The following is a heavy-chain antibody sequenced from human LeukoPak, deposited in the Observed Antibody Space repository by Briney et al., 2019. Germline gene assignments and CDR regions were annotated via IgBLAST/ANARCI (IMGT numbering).Heavy chain of an antibody. CDR2: IWYDGSNK. D-gene: IGHD1-14*01. CDR1: GFTFSSYG. Sequence: GGSLRLSCAASGFTFSSYGMRWVRQAPGKGLEWVAVIWYDGSNKYYADSVKGRFTISRDNSKNTLYLQMNSLRAEDTAVYYCARGREPGDAFDIWCQGTMATVSS. CDR3: ARGREPGDAFDI. V-gene: IGHV3-33*01. J-gene: IGHJ3*02.